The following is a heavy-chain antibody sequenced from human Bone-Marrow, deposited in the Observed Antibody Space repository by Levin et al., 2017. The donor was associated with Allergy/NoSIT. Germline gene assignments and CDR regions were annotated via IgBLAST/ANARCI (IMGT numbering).Heavy chain of an antibody. CDR2: ISPGDSDT. J-gene: IGHJ4*02. D-gene: IGHD6-13*01. Sequence: GGSLRLSCKGYGYSFTNYWIGWVRQMPGKGLEWMGIISPGDSDTRYSPSFQGQVTISADKSINTAYLQWSSLKASDTAMYYCARTPIAAATTGSLDYWGQGTLVTVSS. CDR3: ARTPIAAATTGSLDY. V-gene: IGHV5-51*01. CDR1: GYSFTNYW.